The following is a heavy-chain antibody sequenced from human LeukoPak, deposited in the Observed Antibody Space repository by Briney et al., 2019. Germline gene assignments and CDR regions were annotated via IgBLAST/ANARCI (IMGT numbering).Heavy chain of an antibody. CDR1: GYTFTGYY. D-gene: IGHD5-12*01. CDR3: ARLLDIVGFDY. CDR2: INPNSSGT. Sequence: SSLKVSCKASGYTFTGYYMHWVRQAPGHRLEWMGWINPNSSGTNYAQKFQGRVTMTRDTSISTAYMELSRLRSDNTAVYYCARLLDIVGFDYWGQGTLVTVSS. V-gene: IGHV1-2*02. J-gene: IGHJ4*02.